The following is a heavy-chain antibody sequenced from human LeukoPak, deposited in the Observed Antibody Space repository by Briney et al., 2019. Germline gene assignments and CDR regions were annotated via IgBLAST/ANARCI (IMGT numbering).Heavy chain of an antibody. V-gene: IGHV1-8*02. CDR2: MSPNSGDT. Sequence: ASVKVSCRASGYTFTGYYMHWVRQATGQRPEWMGWMSPNSGDTGYAQKFQDRVTMTRNTSISTAYMELSSLRSDDTAVYYCARGPPNWGYDYWGPGTLVTVSS. CDR1: GYTFTGYY. CDR3: ARGPPNWGYDY. J-gene: IGHJ4*02. D-gene: IGHD7-27*01.